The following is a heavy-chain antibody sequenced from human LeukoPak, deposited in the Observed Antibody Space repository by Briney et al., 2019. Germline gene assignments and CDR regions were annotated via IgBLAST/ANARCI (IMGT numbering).Heavy chain of an antibody. CDR2: INHSGST. CDR3: AIDVAAAGTGY. V-gene: IGHV4-34*01. J-gene: IGHJ4*02. Sequence: SETLSLTCAVYGGSFSGYYWSWIRQPPGKGLEWIGEINHSGSTNYNPSLKSRVTISVDTSKNQFSLKLSSVTAADTAVYYCAIDVAAAGTGYWGQGTLGT. CDR1: GGSFSGYY. D-gene: IGHD6-13*01.